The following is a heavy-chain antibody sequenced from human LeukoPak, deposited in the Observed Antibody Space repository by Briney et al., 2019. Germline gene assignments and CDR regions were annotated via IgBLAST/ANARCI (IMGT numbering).Heavy chain of an antibody. J-gene: IGHJ4*02. CDR1: GFTFDNYA. V-gene: IGHV3-9*01. Sequence: GRSVRLSCAASGFTFDNYAIPWVRQAPGEGLEWVSGISWNSGSIGYADSVKGRFTISRDNAKNSLYLQMNSLRAEDTALYYCAKGLSSGMVRGVIGYWGQGTLATVSS. D-gene: IGHD3-10*01. CDR3: AKGLSSGMVRGVIGY. CDR2: ISWNSGSI.